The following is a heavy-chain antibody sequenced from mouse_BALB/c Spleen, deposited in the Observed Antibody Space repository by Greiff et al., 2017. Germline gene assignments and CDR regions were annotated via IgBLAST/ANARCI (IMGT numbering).Heavy chain of an antibody. CDR3: TRSNYRYDVWFAY. J-gene: IGHJ3*01. V-gene: IGHV1S81*02. Sequence: VKLMESGAELVKPGASVKLSCKASGYTFTSYYMYWVKQRPGQGLEWIGEINPSNGGTNFNEKFKSKATLTVDKSSSTAYMQLSSLTSEDSAVYYCTRSNYRYDVWFAYWGQGTLVTVSA. CDR2: INPSNGGT. CDR1: GYTFTSYY. D-gene: IGHD2-14*01.